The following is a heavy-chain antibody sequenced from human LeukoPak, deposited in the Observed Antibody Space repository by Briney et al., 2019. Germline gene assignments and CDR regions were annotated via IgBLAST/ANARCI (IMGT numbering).Heavy chain of an antibody. D-gene: IGHD6-19*01. Sequence: GGSLRLSCAASGFTFSSYAMSWVRQAPGKGLEWVSAISGSGGSTYYADSVKGRFTISRDNSKNTLYLQMNSLRAEDTAVYYCAKDKVAGLSPTHYYYYYGMDVWGQGTTVTVSS. CDR3: AKDKVAGLSPTHYYYYYGMDV. J-gene: IGHJ6*02. CDR2: ISGSGGST. V-gene: IGHV3-23*01. CDR1: GFTFSSYA.